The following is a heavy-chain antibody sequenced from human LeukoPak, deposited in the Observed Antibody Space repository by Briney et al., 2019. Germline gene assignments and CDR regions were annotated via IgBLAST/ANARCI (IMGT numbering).Heavy chain of an antibody. CDR1: GGSIGSGHFY. CDR3: AGTSKYIGSGRDDAFDI. D-gene: IGHD3-10*01. Sequence: SQTLSLTCTVSGGSIGSGHFYWSWIRQPPGKGLEWIGYIYYSGSTYYNPSLKSRVSMSVDTSKSQFSLRLSSMTAADTAMYYCAGTSKYIGSGRDDAFDIWGQGTMVIVS. J-gene: IGHJ3*02. V-gene: IGHV4-30-4*01. CDR2: IYYSGST.